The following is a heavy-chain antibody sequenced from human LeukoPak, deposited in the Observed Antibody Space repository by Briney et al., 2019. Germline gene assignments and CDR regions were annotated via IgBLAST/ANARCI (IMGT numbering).Heavy chain of an antibody. CDR3: AKMGSTPYYDHFDYFDY. CDR2: ISGSGVTT. Sequence: GGSLRLSCGASGLTFSTSAMSWVRQAPGKGLEWNSGISGSGVTTYYADSVKGRFTISRDNSENTVYLQMDSLRVEDTALYYCAKMGSTPYYDHFDYFDYWGQGTQVTVSS. V-gene: IGHV3-23*01. D-gene: IGHD3-16*01. J-gene: IGHJ4*02. CDR1: GLTFSTSA.